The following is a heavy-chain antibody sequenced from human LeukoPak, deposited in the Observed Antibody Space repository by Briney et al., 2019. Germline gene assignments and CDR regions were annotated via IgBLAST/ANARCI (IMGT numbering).Heavy chain of an antibody. J-gene: IGHJ4*02. CDR3: TTRSSGYDFTYHFDY. CDR1: GFTFSRYW. V-gene: IGHV3-15*01. Sequence: GGSLRLSCAASGFTFSRYWMSWVRQAPGKGLEWVGLIKSKTDGGTTDYAAPVKGRFTISRDDSKNTLYLQMNSLKTEDTAVYYCTTRSSGYDFTYHFDYWGQGTLVTVSS. D-gene: IGHD5-12*01. CDR2: IKSKTDGGTT.